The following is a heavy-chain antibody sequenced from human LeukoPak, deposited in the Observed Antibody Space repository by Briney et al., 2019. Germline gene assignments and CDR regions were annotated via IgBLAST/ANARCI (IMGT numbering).Heavy chain of an antibody. D-gene: IGHD3-22*01. CDR2: IYSGGGT. Sequence: GGSLRLSCAASGFTVSSNYMSWVRQAPRKGLEWVSIIYSGGGTYYADSVRGRFTISRHNSKNTLYLQMNSLRAEDTAVYYCARGYYYDSSAHNTDAFDIWGQGTMVTVSS. V-gene: IGHV3-53*04. CDR3: ARGYYYDSSAHNTDAFDI. J-gene: IGHJ3*02. CDR1: GFTVSSNY.